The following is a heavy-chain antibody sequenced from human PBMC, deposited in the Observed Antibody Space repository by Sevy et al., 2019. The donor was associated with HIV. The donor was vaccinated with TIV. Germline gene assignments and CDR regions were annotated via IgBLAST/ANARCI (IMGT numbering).Heavy chain of an antibody. Sequence: SETLSLTCTVSGGSIARSSYDWGWIRQSPGKGLEWIGSIYFSGSTSYAMSLRSRVTISVDTSKNQVSLKMRPVTATDTAFYYCARHGGLVDRGFDFWGQGALVTVSS. CDR2: IYFSGST. CDR1: GGSIARSSYD. D-gene: IGHD3-10*01. V-gene: IGHV4-39*01. CDR3: ARHGGLVDRGFDF. J-gene: IGHJ4*02.